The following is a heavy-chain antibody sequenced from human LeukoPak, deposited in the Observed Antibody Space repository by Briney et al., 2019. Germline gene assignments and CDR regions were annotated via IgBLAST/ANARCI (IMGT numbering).Heavy chain of an antibody. CDR2: INPNSGGT. CDR3: ATEYGSGSYYVDY. J-gene: IGHJ4*02. Sequence: ASVKVSCKASGYTSTGYYMHWVRQAPGQGLEWMGWINPNSGGTNYAQKFQGRVTMTRDTSISTAYMELSRLRSDDTAVYYCATEYGSGSYYVDYWGQGTLVTVSS. CDR1: GYTSTGYY. V-gene: IGHV1-2*02. D-gene: IGHD3-10*01.